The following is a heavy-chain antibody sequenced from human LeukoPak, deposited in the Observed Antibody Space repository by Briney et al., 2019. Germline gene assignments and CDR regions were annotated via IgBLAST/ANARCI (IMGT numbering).Heavy chain of an antibody. J-gene: IGHJ4*02. CDR3: ARDHNGFDY. V-gene: IGHV4-34*01. D-gene: IGHD2-8*01. CDR1: GGSFSGYY. CDR2: INHSGST. Sequence: PSETLSLTCAVYGGSFSGYYWSWIRQPPGKGLEWIGEINHSGSTNYNPSLKSRVTKSVDTSKNQFSLKLSSVTAADTAVYYCARDHNGFDYWGQGTLVTVSS.